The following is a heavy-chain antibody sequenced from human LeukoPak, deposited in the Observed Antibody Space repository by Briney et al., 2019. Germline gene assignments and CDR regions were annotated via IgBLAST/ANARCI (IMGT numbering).Heavy chain of an antibody. CDR2: ITNKAFGGTA. J-gene: IGHJ4*02. V-gene: IGHV3-49*03. CDR1: GFNFGDYA. CDR3: TGDEYGVGSNFFDY. D-gene: IGHD4-17*01. Sequence: GGSLRLSCTTSGFNFGDYAMSWFRQAPEKGLEGVGFITNKAFGGTAEYAASVKGRFTISRDDSRSIAYLQMDNLRTEDTGVYYCTGDEYGVGSNFFDYWGQGTLVTVST.